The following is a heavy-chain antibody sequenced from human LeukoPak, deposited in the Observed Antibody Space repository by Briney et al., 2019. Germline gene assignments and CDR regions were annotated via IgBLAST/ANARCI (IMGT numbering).Heavy chain of an antibody. CDR3: AREIQSRYMDY. D-gene: IGHD6-13*01. V-gene: IGHV3-23*01. J-gene: IGHJ4*02. Sequence: GGSLRLSCAVSGFTFSSYAMNWVRQAPGKGLEWVSGISGSGAGTYYADSVKGRFTISRDNAKNTLYLQMNSLRAEDTAVYYCAREIQSRYMDYWGQGTLVTVSS. CDR1: GFTFSSYA. CDR2: ISGSGAGT.